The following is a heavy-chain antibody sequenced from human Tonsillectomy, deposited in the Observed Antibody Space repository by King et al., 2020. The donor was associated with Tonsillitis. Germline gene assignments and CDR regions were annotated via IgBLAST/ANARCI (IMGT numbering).Heavy chain of an antibody. V-gene: IGHV1-2*04. CDR1: GYTFTGYF. Sequence: VQLVESGAEVKKPGASVKVSCKASGYTFTGYFLHWVRQAPGQGLEWMGWINPNSGDTHYAQRFQAWVTMTRHTSISTAYLELSRLRSDDTAVYYCARVNWDDAFDIWGQGTMVTVSS. D-gene: IGHD1-1*01. CDR2: INPNSGDT. J-gene: IGHJ3*02. CDR3: ARVNWDDAFDI.